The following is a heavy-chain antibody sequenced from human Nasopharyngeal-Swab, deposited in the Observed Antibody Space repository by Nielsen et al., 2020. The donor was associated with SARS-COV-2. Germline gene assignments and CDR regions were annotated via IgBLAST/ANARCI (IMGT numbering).Heavy chain of an antibody. CDR1: GFTFSSYG. CDR3: ARDRVYCSSTSCYERYYYYGMDV. J-gene: IGHJ6*02. CDR2: IWYDGSNK. V-gene: IGHV3-33*01. D-gene: IGHD2-2*01. Sequence: GESLKISCAASGFTFSSYGMHWVRQAPGKGLEWGAVIWYDGSNKYYADSVKGRFTISRDNSKNTLYLQMNSLRAEDTAVYYCARDRVYCSSTSCYERYYYYGMDVWGQGTTVTVSS.